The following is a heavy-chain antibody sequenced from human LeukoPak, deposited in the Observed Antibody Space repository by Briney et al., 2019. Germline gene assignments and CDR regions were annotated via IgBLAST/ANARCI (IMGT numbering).Heavy chain of an antibody. CDR2: ISAYNGNT. CDR3: ARDRGSYYVRKVDAFDI. CDR1: GYTFTSYG. V-gene: IGHV1-18*01. Sequence: GASVKVSCKASGYTFTSYGISWVRQAPGQGLEWMGWISAYNGNTNYAQKLQGRVTMTTDTSTSTAYMELRSLRSDDTAVYYCARDRGSYYVRKVDAFDIWGQGTMVTVSS. D-gene: IGHD1-26*01. J-gene: IGHJ3*02.